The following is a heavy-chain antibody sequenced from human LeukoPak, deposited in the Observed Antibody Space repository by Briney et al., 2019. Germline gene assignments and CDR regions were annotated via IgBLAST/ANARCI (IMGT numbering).Heavy chain of an antibody. J-gene: IGHJ6*04. Sequence: PGGSLRLSCVVSGFTFSSFAMHWVRQAPGKGLEWMAVMSSGGVSQQYADSVKGRFTISRDNSKNTLYLQMNSLRAEDTAVYYCGSVSSGSYLEYYYYYYGMDVWGKGTTVTVSS. CDR3: GSVSSGSYLEYYYYYYGMDV. CDR2: MSSGGVSQ. D-gene: IGHD3-10*01. CDR1: GFTFSSFA. V-gene: IGHV3-30*14.